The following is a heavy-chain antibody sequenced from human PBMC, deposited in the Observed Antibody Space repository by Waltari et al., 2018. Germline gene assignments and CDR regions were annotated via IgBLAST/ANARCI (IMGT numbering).Heavy chain of an antibody. V-gene: IGHV3-30*18. D-gene: IGHD3-9*01. CDR1: GFTFRSSG. CDR3: AKDRHLYYDILTGYSDFDD. CDR2: ISNDGSNK. Sequence: QVQLVESGGGVVQPGRSLRLSCAASGFTFRSSGMHWVRQVPGRGLEWVAVISNDGSNKYYADSVKGRFTISRDISKNTLYLQMNSLRAEDTAVYYCAKDRHLYYDILTGYSDFDDWGQGTLVTVSS. J-gene: IGHJ4*02.